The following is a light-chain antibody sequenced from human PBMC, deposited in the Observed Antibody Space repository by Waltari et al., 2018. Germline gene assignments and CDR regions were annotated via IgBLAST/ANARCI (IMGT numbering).Light chain of an antibody. Sequence: QSALAQPASVSGSPGQSIAISCTGTSSDIGNYNNVSWYQQHPGKAPKLILYEVSDRPSGVSRRFSGSKSGNKATLTISGLQADDEADYYCSSYTNRATLRVFGTGTKVTVL. J-gene: IGLJ1*01. V-gene: IGLV2-14*01. CDR1: SSDIGNYNN. CDR2: EVS. CDR3: SSYTNRATLRV.